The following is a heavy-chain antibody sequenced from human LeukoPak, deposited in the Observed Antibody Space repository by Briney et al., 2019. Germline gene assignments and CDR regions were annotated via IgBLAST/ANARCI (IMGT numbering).Heavy chain of an antibody. CDR1: GGSISSSSYY. Sequence: SETLSLTCTVSGGSISSSSYYWGWIRQPPRKGLEWIGSIYVSGYTYYTPSLQSRVTISVDTSKNQFYLKLSSVTAADTAVYYCARQGEWHYDSSGYHGLDAFDIWGQGTMVTVSS. V-gene: IGHV4-39*01. CDR3: ARQGEWHYDSSGYHGLDAFDI. J-gene: IGHJ3*02. CDR2: IYVSGYT. D-gene: IGHD3-22*01.